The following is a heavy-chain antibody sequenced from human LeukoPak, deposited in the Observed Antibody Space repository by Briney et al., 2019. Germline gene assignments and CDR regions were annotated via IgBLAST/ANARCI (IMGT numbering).Heavy chain of an antibody. J-gene: IGHJ4*02. CDR3: ARGDIVVVPAASLHDY. CDR2: ISYDGSNK. D-gene: IGHD2-2*01. CDR1: RFTFSSYA. V-gene: IGHV3-30*01. Sequence: GRSLRLSCAASRFTFSSYAMHWVRQAPGKGLEWVAVISYDGSNKYYADSVKGRFTISRDNSKNTLYLQMNTLRAEDTAVYYCARGDIVVVPAASLHDYWGQGTLVTVSS.